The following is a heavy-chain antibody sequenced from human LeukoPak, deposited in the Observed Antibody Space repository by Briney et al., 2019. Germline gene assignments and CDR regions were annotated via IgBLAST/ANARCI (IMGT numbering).Heavy chain of an antibody. J-gene: IGHJ4*02. D-gene: IGHD3-10*01. CDR2: ISGSGTNT. CDR1: GFTFNNHA. CDR3: AKKPLWFGEFFDY. Sequence: GGSLRLSCTASGFTFNNHAMNWVRQAPGTGLKWVTSISGSGTNTYYADSVKGRFTISRDNSKNTMYLQMNSLRAEDTAVYYCAKKPLWFGEFFDYWGQGTLVTVSS. V-gene: IGHV3-23*01.